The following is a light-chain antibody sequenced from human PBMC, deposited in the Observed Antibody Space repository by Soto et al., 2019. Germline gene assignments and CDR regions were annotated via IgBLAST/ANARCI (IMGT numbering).Light chain of an antibody. J-gene: IGKJ4*01. CDR1: QGIANY. CDR2: AAS. V-gene: IGKV1-27*01. CDR3: QKDRSSPPL. Sequence: DIQMTQSPPSLSASVGDRVTVTCRASQGIANYLAWYQQKQGKVPTLLIYAASTLQSGVPSRFSGSGSGTDFPLTISSLQPEDVATYYCQKDRSSPPLFGGGTKVEIK.